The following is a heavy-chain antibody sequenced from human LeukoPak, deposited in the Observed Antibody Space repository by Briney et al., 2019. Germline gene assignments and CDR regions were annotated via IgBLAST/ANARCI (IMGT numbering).Heavy chain of an antibody. J-gene: IGHJ4*02. CDR2: IYYSGST. Sequence: PSETLSLTCTVSGGSISSSSYYWGWIRQPPGKGLEWIGSIYYSGSTYYNPSLKSRVTISVDTSKNQFSLKLSSVTAADTAVYYCARGRCYLDYWGQGTLVTVSS. CDR3: ARGRCYLDY. CDR1: GGSISSSSYY. V-gene: IGHV4-39*07.